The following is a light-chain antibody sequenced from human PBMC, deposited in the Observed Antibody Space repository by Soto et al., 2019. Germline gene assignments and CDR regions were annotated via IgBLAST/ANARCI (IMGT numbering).Light chain of an antibody. CDR2: GAS. Sequence: EIVLTQSPVTLSLSPGERATLSCRASQSVSSYLAWYQQKPGQAPRLLIYGASSRATGIPDRFGGSGSGTDFTLTISSLQPEDVATYYCQKYNSAPLTFGQGTRLEIK. J-gene: IGKJ5*01. CDR3: QKYNSAPLT. V-gene: IGKV3-11*01. CDR1: QSVSSY.